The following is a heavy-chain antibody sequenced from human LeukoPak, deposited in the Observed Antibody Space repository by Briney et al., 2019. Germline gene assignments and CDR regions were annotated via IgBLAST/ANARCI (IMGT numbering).Heavy chain of an antibody. CDR1: GFNFSDFY. CDR3: AREASCSSTTCYFDY. Sequence: GESLTLSCAASGFNFSDFYMSWIRQAPGKGLEWLSSISLSGSTITYAASVKGRVTVSRDNAKTSLFLQMNSLRADDTAVYYCAREASCSSTTCYFDYWGQGTLVTVSS. CDR2: ISLSGSTI. D-gene: IGHD2-2*01. J-gene: IGHJ4*02. V-gene: IGHV3-11*01.